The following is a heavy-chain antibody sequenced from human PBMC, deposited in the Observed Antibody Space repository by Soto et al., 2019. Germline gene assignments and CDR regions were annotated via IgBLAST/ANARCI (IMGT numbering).Heavy chain of an antibody. CDR3: AKDLEQWLVRYSFGGHLY. Sequence: GGSLRLSCAASGFTFSSYAMSWVRQAPGKGLEWVSAISGSGGSTYYADSVKGRFTISRDNSKNTLYLQMNSLRAEDTAVYYCAKDLEQWLVRYSFGGHLYWGQGTLVTVSS. J-gene: IGHJ4*02. CDR2: ISGSGGST. D-gene: IGHD6-19*01. CDR1: GFTFSSYA. V-gene: IGHV3-23*01.